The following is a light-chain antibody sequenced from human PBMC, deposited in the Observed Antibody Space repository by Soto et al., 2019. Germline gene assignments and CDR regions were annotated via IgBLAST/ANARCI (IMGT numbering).Light chain of an antibody. CDR3: QQYNTWHPIT. J-gene: IGKJ5*01. Sequence: EILLTQSPATLSVSPGERATLSCTASQSVSSNLAWYQQKSGQAPRLIIYGASTRANGIPARFSGGGSGTEFTLTLSSLQSEDFAFYDCQQYNTWHPITFGQGTRLEIK. CDR2: GAS. CDR1: QSVSSN. V-gene: IGKV3-15*01.